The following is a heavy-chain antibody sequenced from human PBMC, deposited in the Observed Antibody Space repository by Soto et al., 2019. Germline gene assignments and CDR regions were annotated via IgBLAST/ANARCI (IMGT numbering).Heavy chain of an antibody. D-gene: IGHD3-22*01. CDR3: ASCAWVYYDSSGYSRDWFDS. CDR1: GYIFPSQG. J-gene: IGHJ5*01. Sequence: GASVKVSRKCCGYIFPSQGINCVRPPPGKELAGMGWISAYNGNTNYAQKLQGRVTMTTDTSTSTAYMELRSLRSDVTAVDYCASCAWVYYDSSGYSRDWFDSWGQGTLVTVSS. CDR2: ISAYNGNT. V-gene: IGHV1-18*01.